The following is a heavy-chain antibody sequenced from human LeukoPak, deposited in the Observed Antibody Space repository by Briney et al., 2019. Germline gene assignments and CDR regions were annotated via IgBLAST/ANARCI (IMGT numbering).Heavy chain of an antibody. CDR1: GFTFSSYA. CDR3: ARENYCSGGSCYYWFDY. Sequence: GGSLRLSCAASGFTFSSYAMSWVRQAPGKGLEWVSAISGSGGSTYYADSVKGRFTISRDNSKNTLYLQMNSLRAEDTAVYYCARENYCSGGSCYYWFDYWGQGTLVTVSS. CDR2: ISGSGGST. J-gene: IGHJ4*02. V-gene: IGHV3-23*01. D-gene: IGHD2-15*01.